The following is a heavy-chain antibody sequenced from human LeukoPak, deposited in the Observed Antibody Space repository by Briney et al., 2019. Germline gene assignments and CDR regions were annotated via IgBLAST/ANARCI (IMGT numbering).Heavy chain of an antibody. CDR3: AKDVGELSKYYYYYYGMDV. J-gene: IGHJ6*02. V-gene: IGHV3-9*01. CDR1: GFTFDDYA. Sequence: SGGSLRLSYAASGFTFDDYAMHWVRQAPGKGLEWVSGISWNSGSIGYADSVKGRFTISRDNAKNSLYLQMNSLRAEDTALYYCAKDVGELSKYYYYYYGMDVWGQGTTVTVSS. D-gene: IGHD3-10*01. CDR2: ISWNSGSI.